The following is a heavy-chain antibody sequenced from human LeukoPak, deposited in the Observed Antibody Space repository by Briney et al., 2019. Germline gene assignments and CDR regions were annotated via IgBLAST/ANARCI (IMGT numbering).Heavy chain of an antibody. D-gene: IGHD2-2*01. CDR3: ARALIVVVPAAFDY. Sequence: TGGSLRLSCAASGFTFSSYGMHWVRQAPGKGLEWVAVIWCDGSNKYYADSVKGRFTISRDNSKNTLYLQMNSLRAEDTAVYYCARALIVVVPAAFDYWGQGTLVTVSS. V-gene: IGHV3-33*01. CDR2: IWCDGSNK. J-gene: IGHJ4*02. CDR1: GFTFSSYG.